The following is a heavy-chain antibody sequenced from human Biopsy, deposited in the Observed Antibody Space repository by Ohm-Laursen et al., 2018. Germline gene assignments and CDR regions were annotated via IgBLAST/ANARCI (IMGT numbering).Heavy chain of an antibody. V-gene: IGHV4-38-2*01. CDR3: ARVAGGYAYYYGMDV. Sequence: SDTLSLTCAVSGYSVTNDYYWGWIRQPPGKGLEWIGNIYYDGITYYNPSLKSRVAMPVDTSKNQFSLRLTSVTAADTAVYYCARVAGGYAYYYGMDVWGQGTTVIVSS. CDR2: IYYDGIT. D-gene: IGHD5-12*01. J-gene: IGHJ6*02. CDR1: GYSVTNDYY.